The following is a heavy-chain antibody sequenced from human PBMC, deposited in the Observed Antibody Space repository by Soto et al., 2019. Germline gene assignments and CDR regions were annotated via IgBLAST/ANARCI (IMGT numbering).Heavy chain of an antibody. CDR2: ISWNSGRI. D-gene: IGHD3-10*01. Sequence: EVQLVQYGGGWVQPGRSLRLSCGASGFTFEDYGMHWVRQARGKGLEWVSSISWNSGRIGYADSVKGRFTISRDTVKNSLYLQMNSLRAEDTALYYCARSGEFSASDYFGFWGQGTLVTVSS. V-gene: IGHV3-9*01. CDR3: ARSGEFSASDYFGF. CDR1: GFTFEDYG. J-gene: IGHJ4*02.